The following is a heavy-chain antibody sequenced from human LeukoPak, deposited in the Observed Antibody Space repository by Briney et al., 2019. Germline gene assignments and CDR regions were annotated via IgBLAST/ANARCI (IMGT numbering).Heavy chain of an antibody. D-gene: IGHD3-16*01. CDR1: GYTFTSYA. CDR3: ARLRGAYEPFDY. J-gene: IGHJ4*02. Sequence: GASVKVSCKTSGYTFTSYAITWVRQAPGQGLEWMGWISPYSGVTDYAQKFQGRVTVTRDTSISTAYMELSSLRTDDTAVYYCARLRGAYEPFDYWGQGTLVTVSS. V-gene: IGHV1-2*02. CDR2: ISPYSGVT.